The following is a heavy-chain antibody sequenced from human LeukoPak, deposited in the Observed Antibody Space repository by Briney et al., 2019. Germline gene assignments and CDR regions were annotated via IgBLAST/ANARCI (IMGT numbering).Heavy chain of an antibody. J-gene: IGHJ4*02. CDR3: ARVSGKSFGQDYDFWSGYYLLGGFYFDY. V-gene: IGHV3-74*01. Sequence: GGSLRLSCAASGFTFSSYWMLWVRHAPGKGLVWVSRINSDGSSTSYADSVKGRFTISRDNAKNTLYLQMNSLRAEDTAVYYCARVSGKSFGQDYDFWSGYYLLGGFYFDYWGQGTLVTVSS. CDR1: GFTFSSYW. D-gene: IGHD3-3*01. CDR2: INSDGSST.